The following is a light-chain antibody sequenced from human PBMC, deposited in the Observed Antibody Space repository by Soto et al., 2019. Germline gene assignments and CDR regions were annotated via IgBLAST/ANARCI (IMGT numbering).Light chain of an antibody. J-gene: IGKJ1*01. CDR3: QQYGSSRTWT. Sequence: ESVFTQSPGTLSLSPGERATLSCRASQSVSSSFLAWYQQKPGQAPRLLIYGASSRATGIPDRFSGSGSGTDFTLTISRLEPEDFAVYYCQQYGSSRTWTFGQGTKV. CDR1: QSVSSSF. CDR2: GAS. V-gene: IGKV3-20*01.